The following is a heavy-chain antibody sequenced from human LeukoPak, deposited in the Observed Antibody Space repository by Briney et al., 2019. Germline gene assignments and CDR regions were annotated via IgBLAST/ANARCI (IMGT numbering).Heavy chain of an antibody. Sequence: ASVKVSCKASGYTFTGYYMHWVRQAPGQGLEWMGWINPNSGGTNYAQKFQGRVTMTRDTSISTAYMELSRLRADDTVVYYCARVSDQGEQWLADTWGQGTLVTVSS. D-gene: IGHD6-19*01. J-gene: IGHJ4*02. CDR3: ARVSDQGEQWLADT. CDR1: GYTFTGYY. CDR2: INPNSGGT. V-gene: IGHV1-2*02.